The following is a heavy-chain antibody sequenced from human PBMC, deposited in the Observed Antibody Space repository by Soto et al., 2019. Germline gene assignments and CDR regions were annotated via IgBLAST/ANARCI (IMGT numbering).Heavy chain of an antibody. Sequence: EVRLVETGGGLIQPGGSLRLSCVASGFTVGNNYLTWVRQFPGKGLEWAALIYSGCSRSYADSVKGRFTVSKDSSKNTLFLQMNSLRVEDTAIYYCTRVPMGPWGQGSLVTVSS. V-gene: IGHV3-53*02. D-gene: IGHD1-26*01. J-gene: IGHJ5*02. CDR1: GFTVGNNY. CDR3: TRVPMGP. CDR2: IYSGCSR.